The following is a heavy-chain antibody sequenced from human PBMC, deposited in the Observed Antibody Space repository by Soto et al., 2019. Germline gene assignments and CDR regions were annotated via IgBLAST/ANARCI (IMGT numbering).Heavy chain of an antibody. Sequence: PGGSLRLSCAASGFSFSSHSFNWVRQARGQGLEWVAYMSSRSSLILYADAVRGRFVISRDNALNSLYLQMNSPRDEDTAIYYCARERGEYDSGWYIDRWGQGTPVTVSS. CDR2: MSSRSSLI. CDR1: GFSFSSHS. V-gene: IGHV3-21*06. CDR3: ARERGEYDSGWYIDR. J-gene: IGHJ5*02. D-gene: IGHD6-19*01.